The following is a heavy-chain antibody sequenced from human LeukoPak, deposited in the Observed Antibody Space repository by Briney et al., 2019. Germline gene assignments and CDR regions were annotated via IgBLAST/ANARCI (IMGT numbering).Heavy chain of an antibody. Sequence: SETLSLTCTASGVSINSYYWGWFRQPPGKRLESIGYIYYSGRTTYNPSLKSRVTISVDTSTNQISLKLTSVTAADTAVYFWARGTTKGYYYDSSGYYTKWGQGTLVTVSS. V-gene: IGHV4-59*12. CDR3: ARGTTKGYYYDSSGYYTK. CDR1: GVSINSYY. CDR2: IYYSGRT. J-gene: IGHJ4*02. D-gene: IGHD3-22*01.